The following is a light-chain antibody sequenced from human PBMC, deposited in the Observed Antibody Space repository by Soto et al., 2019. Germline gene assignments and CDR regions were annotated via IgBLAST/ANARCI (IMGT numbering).Light chain of an antibody. CDR2: DAS. CDR3: QHSYSTPWT. Sequence: DVQLTQSPSFLSASVGDGVTVTCRASQGINTYLAWYQQKPGKAPKLLIYDASSLESGVPSRFSGSGSGTEFTLPISRLQPGDFETSYCQHSYSTPWTCGQGTK. CDR1: QGINTY. V-gene: IGKV1-9*01. J-gene: IGKJ1*01.